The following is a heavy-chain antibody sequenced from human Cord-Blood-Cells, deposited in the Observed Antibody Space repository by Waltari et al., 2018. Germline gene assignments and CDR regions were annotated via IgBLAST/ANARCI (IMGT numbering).Heavy chain of an antibody. D-gene: IGHD6-13*01. CDR3: ARGSSSWYYFDY. CDR2: ISSSSSYI. Sequence: EVQLVESGGGLVKPGGSLRLSCAASGSTFSSYSMNWVRQAPGKGLEWVSSISSSSSYIYYADSVKGRFTISRDNAKNSLYLQMNSLRAEDTAVYYCARGSSSWYYFDYWGQGTLVTVSS. V-gene: IGHV3-21*01. J-gene: IGHJ4*02. CDR1: GSTFSSYS.